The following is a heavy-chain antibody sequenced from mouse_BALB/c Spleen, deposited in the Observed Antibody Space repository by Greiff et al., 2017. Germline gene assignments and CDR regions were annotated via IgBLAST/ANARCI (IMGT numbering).Heavy chain of an antibody. Sequence: LQQPGSELVRPGASVKLSCTASGYTFTSYWMHWVKQRPGQGLEWIGNIYPGSGSTNYDEKFKSKATLTVDTSSSTAYMQLSSLTSEDSAVYYCTRRDGYLFAYWGQGTLVTVSA. J-gene: IGHJ3*01. V-gene: IGHV1S22*01. CDR2: IYPGSGST. D-gene: IGHD2-3*01. CDR1: GYTFTSYW. CDR3: TRRDGYLFAY.